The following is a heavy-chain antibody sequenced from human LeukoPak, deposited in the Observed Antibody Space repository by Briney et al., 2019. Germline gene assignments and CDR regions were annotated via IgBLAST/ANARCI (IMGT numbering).Heavy chain of an antibody. D-gene: IGHD3-10*01. CDR1: GGSISSSNW. CDR3: ARERYYYGSCLDY. Sequence: PSGTLSLTCAVSGGSISSSNWWSWVRQPPGKGLEWIGEIYHSGSTNYNPSLKSRVTISVDKSKNQFSLTLNSVTAADPAVYYCARERYYYGSCLDYWGQGTLVTVSP. J-gene: IGHJ4*02. V-gene: IGHV4-4*02. CDR2: IYHSGST.